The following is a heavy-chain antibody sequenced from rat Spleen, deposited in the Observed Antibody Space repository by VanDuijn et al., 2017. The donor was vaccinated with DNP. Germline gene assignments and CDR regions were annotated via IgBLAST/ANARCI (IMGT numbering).Heavy chain of an antibody. Sequence: EVQLVESGGGLVQPGRSLKLSCAASGFTFSNYDMAWVRQAPTKGLEGVASISTSGGSTYYRDSVKGRFTVSRDNAKSTLYLQMDSLRSEDTATYYCARHYYSDYWGQGVMVTVSS. J-gene: IGHJ2*01. V-gene: IGHV5-25*01. CDR1: GFTFSNYD. CDR2: ISTSGGST. CDR3: ARHYYSDY.